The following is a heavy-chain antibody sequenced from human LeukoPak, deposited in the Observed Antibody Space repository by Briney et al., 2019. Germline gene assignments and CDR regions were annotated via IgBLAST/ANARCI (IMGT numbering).Heavy chain of an antibody. D-gene: IGHD5-18*01. Sequence: ASVKVSCKASGYTFTGYIMHWVRQAPGQGLEWMGWINPNSGGTNYAQKFQGRVTMTRDTSISTAYMELSRLRSDDTAVYYCARDPPQYSYEARFDYWGQGTLVTVSS. CDR2: INPNSGGT. J-gene: IGHJ4*02. CDR1: GYTFTGYI. V-gene: IGHV1-2*02. CDR3: ARDPPQYSYEARFDY.